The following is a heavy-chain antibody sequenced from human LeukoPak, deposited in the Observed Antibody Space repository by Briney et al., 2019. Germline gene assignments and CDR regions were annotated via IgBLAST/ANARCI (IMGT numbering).Heavy chain of an antibody. CDR1: GFTFSSYA. J-gene: IGHJ4*02. CDR3: ARVLGQLPPQ. V-gene: IGHV3-30*04. D-gene: IGHD4-23*01. CDR2: ISSDGGNK. Sequence: PGRSLRLSCAASGFTFSSYAVHWVRQAPGKGLEWVTVISSDGGNKYYADSVKGRFTISRDNSMNTLFLQMNSLGPEDTAVYYCARVLGQLPPQWGQGTLVTVSS.